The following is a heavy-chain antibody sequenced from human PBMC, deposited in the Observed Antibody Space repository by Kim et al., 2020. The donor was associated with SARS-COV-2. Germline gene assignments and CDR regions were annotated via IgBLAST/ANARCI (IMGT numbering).Heavy chain of an antibody. Sequence: TRYSPAFQGQVTIAADKSISTAYLQWSSLKASDTAMYYCARGYSGYELGYWGQGTLVTVSS. CDR2: T. J-gene: IGHJ4*02. CDR3: ARGYSGYELGY. D-gene: IGHD5-12*01. V-gene: IGHV5-51*01.